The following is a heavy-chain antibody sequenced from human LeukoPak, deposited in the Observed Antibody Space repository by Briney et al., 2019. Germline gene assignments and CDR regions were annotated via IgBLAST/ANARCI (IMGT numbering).Heavy chain of an antibody. CDR3: ARGPSPIVVVTAPLDY. CDR2: ISSNGGST. J-gene: IGHJ4*02. D-gene: IGHD2-21*02. V-gene: IGHV3-64*01. CDR1: GFTFSSYA. Sequence: GGSLRLSCAASGFTFSSYAMHWVRQAPGKGLEYVSAISSNGGSTYYANSVKGRFTISRDNSKNTLYLQMGSLRAEDMAVYYCARGPSPIVVVTAPLDYWGQGTLVTVSS.